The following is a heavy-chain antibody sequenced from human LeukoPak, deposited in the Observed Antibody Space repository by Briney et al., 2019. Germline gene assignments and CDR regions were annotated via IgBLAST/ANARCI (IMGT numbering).Heavy chain of an antibody. CDR1: GCTFTYYN. CDR3: ARVAGTVTGTDRDD. Sequence: ASVKVSCKASGCTFTYYNINWVRQATGQGLEWMGRMHPKSGNTNYAQKFQGRVTMTRNTSISTAYMELSSLKSDDTAVYYCARVAGTVTGTDRDDWGQGTLVTVSS. D-gene: IGHD6-19*01. J-gene: IGHJ4*02. CDR2: MHPKSGNT. V-gene: IGHV1-8*01.